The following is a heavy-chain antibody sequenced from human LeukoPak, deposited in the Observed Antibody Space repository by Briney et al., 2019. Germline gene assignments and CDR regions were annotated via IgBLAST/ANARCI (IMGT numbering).Heavy chain of an antibody. Sequence: GGSLRLSCAASGFTFSSYAMSWVRQAPGKGLEWVSAISGSGGSTYYADSVKGRFTISRDNSKNTLYLQMNSLRAEDTAVYYCAKIYDSSGYYSYFDYWGQGTLVTVSS. V-gene: IGHV3-23*01. CDR2: ISGSGGST. D-gene: IGHD3-22*01. J-gene: IGHJ4*02. CDR3: AKIYDSSGYYSYFDY. CDR1: GFTFSSYA.